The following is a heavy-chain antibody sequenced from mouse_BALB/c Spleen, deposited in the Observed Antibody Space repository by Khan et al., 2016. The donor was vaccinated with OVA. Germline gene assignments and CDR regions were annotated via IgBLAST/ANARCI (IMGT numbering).Heavy chain of an antibody. V-gene: IGHV1S81*02. D-gene: IGHD1-1*01. Sequence: QVQLQQSGAELVKAGASVKMSCKASGYTFTSYWMHWVKQRLGQGLEWFAETNPTNGRTYYNEKFKSKATLTVDKSSSTAYMLRSGPTCEDSAVYDCARIKKIVATYFDYWGQGTTLTVSS. CDR3: ARIKKIVATYFDY. J-gene: IGHJ2*01. CDR1: GYTFTSYW. CDR2: TNPTNGRT.